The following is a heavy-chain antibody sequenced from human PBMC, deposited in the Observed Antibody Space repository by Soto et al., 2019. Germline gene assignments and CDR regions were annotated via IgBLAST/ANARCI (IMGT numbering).Heavy chain of an antibody. CDR1: GFTFSSYS. CDR2: ISSSSSYI. J-gene: IGHJ4*02. D-gene: IGHD3-22*01. Sequence: EVQLVESGGGLVKPGGSLRLSCAASGFTFSSYSMNWVRQAPGKGLEWVSSISSSSSYIYYADSVKGRFTISRDNARTALYLHMNSLRAEDTAVYYCARSDDSSVFDYWGQGTLVTVSS. V-gene: IGHV3-21*01. CDR3: ARSDDSSVFDY.